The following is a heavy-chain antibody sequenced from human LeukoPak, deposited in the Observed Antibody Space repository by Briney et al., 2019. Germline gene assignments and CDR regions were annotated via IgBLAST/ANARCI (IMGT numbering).Heavy chain of an antibody. D-gene: IGHD3-22*01. CDR3: AREATYYYDSSGYYSNKPNWFDP. V-gene: IGHV1-18*01. Sequence: ASVKVSCKASGYTFSNYGISWVRQAPGQGLEWMGWISAYNDKTNYAEKFQGRLTMTTDTSTSTAYMELSSLRSEDTAVYYCAREATYYYDSSGYYSNKPNWFDPWGQGTLVTVSS. CDR1: GYTFSNYG. CDR2: ISAYNDKT. J-gene: IGHJ5*02.